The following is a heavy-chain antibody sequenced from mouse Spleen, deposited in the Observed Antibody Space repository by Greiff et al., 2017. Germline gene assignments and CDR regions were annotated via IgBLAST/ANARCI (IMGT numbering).Heavy chain of an antibody. CDR3: ARHGETGYFDV. CDR1: EYAFPYHD. J-gene: IGHJ1*03. V-gene: IGHV5-2*01. Sequence: DVQLVESGGGLVQPGESLKLSCESTEYAFPYHDMSWVRQTPEKRLELVADINSDGGSTYYPDTMEGRFIISRDHTKRTLYLQMSSLRAEDTALYYCARHGETGYFDVWGTGTTVTVSS. CDR2: INSDGGST.